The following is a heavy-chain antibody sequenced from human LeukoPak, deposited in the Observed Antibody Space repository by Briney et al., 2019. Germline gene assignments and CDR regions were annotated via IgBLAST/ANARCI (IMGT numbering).Heavy chain of an antibody. Sequence: SETLSLTCGVSGGSVSSTNWWTWIRQSPGKGLEWIGEVHLDGRTNFNPSLKSRLTMSVDLSENHVSLKLTSVTAADTAVYYCAREGGFYRPLDYSGQGTLVTVSS. CDR2: VHLDGRT. V-gene: IGHV4-4*02. CDR1: GGSVSSTNW. D-gene: IGHD6-25*01. J-gene: IGHJ4*02. CDR3: AREGGFYRPLDY.